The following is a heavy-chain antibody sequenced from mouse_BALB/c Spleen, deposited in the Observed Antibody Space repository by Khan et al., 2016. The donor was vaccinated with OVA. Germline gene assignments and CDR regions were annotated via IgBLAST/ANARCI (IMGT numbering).Heavy chain of an antibody. D-gene: IGHD2-10*01. CDR1: GFSLTDYG. CDR2: IWSDGST. V-gene: IGHV2-6-1*01. CDR3: ARQPYYHYYIMDY. J-gene: IGHJ4*01. Sequence: QVQLKESGPGLVAPSQSLSITSTISGFSLTDYGVHWVRQPPGKGLEWLVVIWSDGSTTYTSALKSRLSIIKDNSKSQIFLKMNSLQTDDTAMYYCARQPYYHYYIMDYWGQGTSVTVSS.